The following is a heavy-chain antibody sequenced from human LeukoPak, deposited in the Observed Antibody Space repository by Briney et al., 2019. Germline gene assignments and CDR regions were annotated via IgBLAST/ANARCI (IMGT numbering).Heavy chain of an antibody. CDR3: ARDDSSGWPFDY. CDR2: ISYIGST. V-gene: IGHV4-59*11. Sequence: SETLSLTCAVSDDSFSSHYWTWIRQPPGKGLEWIGYISYIGSTNYNPSLKSRVTISIDTSKNQFSLKLSSVTAADTAVYYCARDDSSGWPFDYWGQGTLVTVSS. D-gene: IGHD6-19*01. J-gene: IGHJ4*02. CDR1: DDSFSSHY.